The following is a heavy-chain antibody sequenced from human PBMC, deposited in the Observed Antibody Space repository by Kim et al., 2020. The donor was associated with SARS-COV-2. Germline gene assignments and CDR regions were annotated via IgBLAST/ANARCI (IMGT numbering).Heavy chain of an antibody. J-gene: IGHJ4*02. D-gene: IGHD6-19*01. CDR3: ARGGHSSGWSLDY. Sequence: YAASMKSRITINPDTSKNQLSLQLNSVTPEDTAVYYCARGGHSSGWSLDYWGQGALVTVSS. V-gene: IGHV6-1*01.